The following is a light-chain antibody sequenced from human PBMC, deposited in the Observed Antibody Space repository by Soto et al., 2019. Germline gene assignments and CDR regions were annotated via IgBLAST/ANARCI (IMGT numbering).Light chain of an antibody. CDR1: QSIRTK. V-gene: IGKV3-15*01. Sequence: EIVLTQSPDTLSVSPGESATLSCRASQSIRTKLAWYQHRPGQAPGLLIYDVSNRATGIPARFSGSGSGAEFTLTISSLQSEDCAIYYCQQYDNWPPEYTFGQGTKVDIK. CDR2: DVS. J-gene: IGKJ2*01. CDR3: QQYDNWPPEYT.